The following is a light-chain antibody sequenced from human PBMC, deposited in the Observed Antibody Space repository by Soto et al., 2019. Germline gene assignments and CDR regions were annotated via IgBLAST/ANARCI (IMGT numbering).Light chain of an antibody. Sequence: QPVLTQSSSASASLGSSVKVTCTLSSGHSGFIIAWHQKQPGKGPLYLMKLEGSGTYNKGSGVPDRFSGSSSGADRYLTIANFQSEDEADYYCETWDRNTRVFGGGTKLTVL. CDR1: SGHSGFI. CDR2: LEGSGTY. V-gene: IGLV4-60*03. CDR3: ETWDRNTRV. J-gene: IGLJ2*01.